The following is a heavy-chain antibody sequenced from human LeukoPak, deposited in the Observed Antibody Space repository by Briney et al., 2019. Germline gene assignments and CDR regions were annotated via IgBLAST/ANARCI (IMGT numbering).Heavy chain of an antibody. CDR3: ANYGDYVEDYYYYMDV. D-gene: IGHD4-17*01. V-gene: IGHV4-39*01. J-gene: IGHJ6*03. CDR2: IYYSGST. Sequence: PSETLSLTCTVSGGSISSSSYYWGWIRQPPGKGLEWIGSIYYSGSTYYNPSLKSRVTISVDTSKNQFSLKLSSVTAADTAVYYCANYGDYVEDYYYYMDVWGKGTTVTASS. CDR1: GGSISSSSYY.